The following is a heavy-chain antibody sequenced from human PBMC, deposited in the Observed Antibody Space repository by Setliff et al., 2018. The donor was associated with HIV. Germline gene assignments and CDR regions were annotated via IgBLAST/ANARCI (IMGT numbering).Heavy chain of an antibody. Sequence: VASVKVSCKASGGTFSSYAISWVRQAPGQGLEWMGGIIPILGTANYAQKFQGRVTITTDESTSTAYMELSSLRSEDTAVYYCARVRSGSYGGRAYFDYWGQGTLVTVSS. J-gene: IGHJ4*02. CDR1: GGTFSSYA. V-gene: IGHV1-69*05. CDR2: IIPILGTA. CDR3: ARVRSGSYGGRAYFDY. D-gene: IGHD1-26*01.